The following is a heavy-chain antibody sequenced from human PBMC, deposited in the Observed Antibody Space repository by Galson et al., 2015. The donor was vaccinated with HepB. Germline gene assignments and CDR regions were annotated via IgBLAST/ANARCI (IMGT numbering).Heavy chain of an antibody. J-gene: IGHJ4*02. CDR2: IIPILGIA. V-gene: IGHV1-69*02. CDR1: GGTFSSYT. Sequence: SVKVSCKASGGTFSSYTISWVRQAPGQGLEWMGRIIPILGIANYAQKFQGRVTITADKSTSTAYMELSSLRSEDTAVYYCASSGGGYAPDYWGQGTLVTVSS. D-gene: IGHD5-12*01. CDR3: ASSGGGYAPDY.